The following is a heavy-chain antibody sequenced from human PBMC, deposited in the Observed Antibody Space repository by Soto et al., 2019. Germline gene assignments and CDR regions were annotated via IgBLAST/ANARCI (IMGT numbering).Heavy chain of an antibody. J-gene: IGHJ4*02. CDR3: TSETGAGITGLDY. CDR2: LSVSDALI. D-gene: IGHD1-20*01. V-gene: IGHV3-23*01. CDR1: GFNVGAFA. Sequence: AGSLRLSCAASGFNVGAFAVNWVRQAPGKGLEWVSGLSVSDALIYYADSVRGRLSISRDASENILYLQMNSLRVDDTALYYCTSETGAGITGLDYWGPGTLVTVSS.